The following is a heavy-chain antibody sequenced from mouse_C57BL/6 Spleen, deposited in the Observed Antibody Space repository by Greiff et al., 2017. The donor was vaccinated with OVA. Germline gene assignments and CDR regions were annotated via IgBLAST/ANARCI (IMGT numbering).Heavy chain of an antibody. CDR1: GYTFTSYW. V-gene: IGHV1-52*01. Sequence: QVQLQQPGAELVRPGSSVKLSCKASGYTFTSYWMHWVKQRPIQGLEWIGNIDPSDSETHYTQKFKDKATLTVDKSSSTAYMQLSSLTSEDSAVYYGASGDDYDDGYYAMDYWGQGTSVTVSS. D-gene: IGHD2-4*01. CDR2: IDPSDSET. CDR3: ASGDDYDDGYYAMDY. J-gene: IGHJ4*01.